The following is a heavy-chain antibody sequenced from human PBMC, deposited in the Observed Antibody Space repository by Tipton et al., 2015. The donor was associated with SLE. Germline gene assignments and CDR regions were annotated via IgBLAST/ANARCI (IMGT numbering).Heavy chain of an antibody. D-gene: IGHD2-15*01. CDR3: SRDQEDGLVVF. CDR2: IYHSGST. J-gene: IGHJ4*02. V-gene: IGHV4-38-2*02. Sequence: TLSLTCTVSGYSISSGYYWGWIRQPPGKGLEWIGSIYHSGSTYYNPSLKSRVTVSVGTSKNQFSLRLTSVTASDMAVYYCSRDQEDGLVVFWGQGTLVTVSS. CDR1: GYSISSGYY.